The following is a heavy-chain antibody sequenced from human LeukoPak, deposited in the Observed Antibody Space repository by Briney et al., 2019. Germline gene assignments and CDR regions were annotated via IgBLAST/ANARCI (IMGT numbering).Heavy chain of an antibody. D-gene: IGHD5-24*01. CDR2: IRYDGSNK. V-gene: IGHV3-30*02. CDR3: AKIRDGYNWTPRDY. Sequence: PGGSLRLSCAASGFTFSSYGMHWVRQAPGKGLEWVAFIRYDGSNKYYADSVKGRFTISRDNSKNTLYLQMNSLRAEDTAVYYCAKIRDGYNWTPRDYWGQGTPVTVSS. J-gene: IGHJ4*02. CDR1: GFTFSSYG.